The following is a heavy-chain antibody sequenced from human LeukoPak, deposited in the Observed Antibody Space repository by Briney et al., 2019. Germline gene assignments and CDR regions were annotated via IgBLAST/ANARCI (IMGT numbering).Heavy chain of an antibody. CDR3: ARSTYYYDSSGYYYVGAFDI. Sequence: GGSLRLSCAASGFTFSSYSMNWVRQAPGKGLEWVSYISSSGSTIYYADSVKGRFTISRDNAKNSLYLQMNSLRAEDTAVYYCARSTYYYDSSGYYYVGAFDIWGQGTMVTVSS. CDR2: ISSSGSTI. V-gene: IGHV3-48*04. J-gene: IGHJ3*02. D-gene: IGHD3-22*01. CDR1: GFTFSSYS.